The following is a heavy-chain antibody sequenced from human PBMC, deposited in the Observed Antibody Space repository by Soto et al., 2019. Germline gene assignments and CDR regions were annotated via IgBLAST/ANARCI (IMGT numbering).Heavy chain of an antibody. J-gene: IGHJ4*02. CDR3: ARDTYSQEIEPFDY. D-gene: IGHD2-21*01. CDR1: GFTFSSYS. Sequence: GGSLRLSCAASGFTFSSYSMNWVRQAPGKGLEWVSYISSSSSTIYYADSVKGRFTISRDNAKNSLYLQMNSLRDEDTAVYYCARDTYSQEIEPFDYWGQGTLVTVSS. V-gene: IGHV3-48*02. CDR2: ISSSSSTI.